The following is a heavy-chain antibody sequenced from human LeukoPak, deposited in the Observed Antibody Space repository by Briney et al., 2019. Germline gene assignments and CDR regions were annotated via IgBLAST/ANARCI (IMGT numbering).Heavy chain of an antibody. V-gene: IGHV4-61*01. CDR2: IYYSGST. J-gene: IGHJ6*03. D-gene: IGHD4-11*01. Sequence: SETLSLTCTVSGGSISSSTYYWSWIRQPPGKGLEWIGYIYYSGSTNYNPSLKSRVTISVDTSKNQFSLKLSSVTAADTAVYYCATSHSNYLHYYYYYMDVWGKGTTVTVSS. CDR1: GGSISSSTYY. CDR3: ATSHSNYLHYYYYYMDV.